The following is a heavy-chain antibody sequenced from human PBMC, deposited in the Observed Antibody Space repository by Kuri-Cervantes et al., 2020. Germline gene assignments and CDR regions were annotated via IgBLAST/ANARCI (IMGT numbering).Heavy chain of an antibody. J-gene: IGHJ6*02. CDR3: ARASSSWYGDYYYYGMDV. D-gene: IGHD6-13*01. CDR1: GGSFSGYY. V-gene: IGHV4-34*01. CDR2: INHSGST. Sequence: GSLRLSCAVYGGSFSGYYWSWIRQPPGKGLEWIGEINHSGSTNYNPSLKSRVTISVDTSKNQFSLKLSSVTAADTAVYYCARASSSWYGDYYYYGMDVWGQGTTVTVSS.